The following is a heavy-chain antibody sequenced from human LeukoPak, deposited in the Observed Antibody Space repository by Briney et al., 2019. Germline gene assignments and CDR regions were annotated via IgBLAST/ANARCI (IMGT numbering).Heavy chain of an antibody. CDR3: ARHRSLDY. Sequence: PPETLSLTCTVSGDSISSSGYYWGWIRQPPGKGLEWIGSIYYSGSTYYNPSLKSRVTISVDTPKNQFSLKLSSVTAADTAVYYCARHRSLDYWGQGTLVTVSS. J-gene: IGHJ4*02. V-gene: IGHV4-39*01. CDR2: IYYSGST. CDR1: GDSISSSGYY.